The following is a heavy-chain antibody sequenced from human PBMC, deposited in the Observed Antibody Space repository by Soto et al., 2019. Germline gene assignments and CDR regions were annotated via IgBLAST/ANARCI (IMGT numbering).Heavy chain of an antibody. CDR2: INQDGSDR. D-gene: IGHD3-16*01. CDR3: VCGGNFFVY. J-gene: IGHJ4*02. Sequence: EVQLVESGGGLVQPGGSLRLSCAASGFTFSTHWMTWVRQPPGKGLEWVANINQDGSDRYYVDSVRGRFTISRDNAKNSLYQQMNSLRAEDTAVYYCVCGGNFFVYWGQGTLVTVSP. CDR1: GFTFSTHW. V-gene: IGHV3-7*01.